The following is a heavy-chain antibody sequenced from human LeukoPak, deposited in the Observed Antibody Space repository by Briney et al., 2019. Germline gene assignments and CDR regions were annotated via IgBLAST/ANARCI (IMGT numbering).Heavy chain of an antibody. V-gene: IGHV3-48*02. Sequence: GGSLRLSCAASGFTFSSYSMNWVRQAPGKGLEWISYIGTSSSPIYYADSVKGRFTIPRDNAKNSLYLQMNSLRDEDTAVYYCARGSGWHDYWGQGTLVTVSS. CDR3: ARGSGWHDY. CDR2: IGTSSSPI. J-gene: IGHJ4*02. CDR1: GFTFSSYS. D-gene: IGHD6-19*01.